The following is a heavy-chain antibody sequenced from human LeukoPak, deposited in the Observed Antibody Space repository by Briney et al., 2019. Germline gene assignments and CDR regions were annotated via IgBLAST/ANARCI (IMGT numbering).Heavy chain of an antibody. J-gene: IGHJ4*02. CDR1: GGSFSGYY. D-gene: IGHD3-22*01. CDR3: ARAHYYDSSGYYYVGYYFDY. V-gene: IGHV4-34*01. Sequence: LETLSLTCAVYGGSFSGYYWSWIRQPPGKGLEWIGEINHSGSTNYNPSLKSRVTISVDTSKNQFSLKLSSVTAADTAVYYCARAHYYDSSGYYYVGYYFDYWGQGTLVTVSS. CDR2: INHSGST.